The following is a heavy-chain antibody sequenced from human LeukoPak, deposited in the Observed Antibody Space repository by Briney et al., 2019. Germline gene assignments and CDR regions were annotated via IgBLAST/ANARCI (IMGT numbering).Heavy chain of an antibody. CDR1: GGTFISYA. V-gene: IGHV1-69*01. CDR2: IIPIFGTA. D-gene: IGHD3-22*01. J-gene: IGHJ6*02. Sequence: SVKVSCKASGGTFISYAISWVRQAPGQGLEWMGGIIPIFGTANYAQKFQGRVTITADESTSTAYMELGSLRSEDTAVYYCARDASSAYYYYGMDVWGQGTTVTVSS. CDR3: ARDASSAYYYYGMDV.